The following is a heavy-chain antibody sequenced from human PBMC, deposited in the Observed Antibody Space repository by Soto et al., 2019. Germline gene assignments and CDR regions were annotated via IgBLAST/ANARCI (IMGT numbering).Heavy chain of an antibody. CDR1: GFTFSSYA. CDR3: AKGVDRPATASGSYDY. CDR2: ISGSGRNT. D-gene: IGHD1-26*01. Sequence: PGGSVRLSCAASGFTFSSYAMSWVRQAPGKGLEWVSAISGSGRNTYYADSVKGRFTISRDNSKNTLYLQMNSLRAEDTAVYYCAKGVDRPATASGSYDYWGQGT. V-gene: IGHV3-23*01. J-gene: IGHJ4*02.